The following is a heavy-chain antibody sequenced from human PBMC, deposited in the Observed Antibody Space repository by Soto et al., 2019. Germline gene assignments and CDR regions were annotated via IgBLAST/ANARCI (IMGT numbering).Heavy chain of an antibody. CDR2: ISSTSIYI. CDR1: GFTFSSYS. J-gene: IGHJ4*02. D-gene: IGHD1-1*01. CDR3: ATDQLSLLDYDY. V-gene: IGHV3-21*01. Sequence: PGGSLRLSCAASGFTFSSYSMNWVRQAPGKGLEWVSTISSTSIYIYYADSVRGRFTISRDNAKNSLYLQMNSLRAEDTAVYYCATDQLSLLDYDYWAQGTLVTAPQ.